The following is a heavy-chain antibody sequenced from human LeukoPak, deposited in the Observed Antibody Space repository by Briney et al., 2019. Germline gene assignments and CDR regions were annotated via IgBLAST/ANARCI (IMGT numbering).Heavy chain of an antibody. Sequence: KVSCKASGGTFSSYVISWVRQASGKGLEWVGRIRNKINNYATAYAASVKGRFTISREDSKNTAYLQMNSLKTEDTAVYYCTSRAPYFDILTGYYRDYYYGMDVWGQGTTVTVSS. CDR2: IRNKINNYAT. D-gene: IGHD3-9*01. CDR1: GGTFSSYV. J-gene: IGHJ6*02. V-gene: IGHV3-73*01. CDR3: TSRAPYFDILTGYYRDYYYGMDV.